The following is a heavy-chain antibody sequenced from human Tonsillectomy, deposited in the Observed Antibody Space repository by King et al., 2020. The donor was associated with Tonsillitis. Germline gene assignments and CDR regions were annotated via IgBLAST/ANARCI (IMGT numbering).Heavy chain of an antibody. CDR2: VSGSGDAT. Sequence: VQLVESGGGLVQPGESLRLSCAASGFTFRMYAMNWVRQAPGKGLEWVAGVSGSGDATYNADTVKGRFTVSRDKSKNTLYLQMNILGAEDAAVYYCAKSRPPGRYYGMYVWGQGTPVTVSS. CDR3: AKSRPPGRYYGMYV. J-gene: IGHJ6*02. V-gene: IGHV3-23*04. CDR1: GFTFRMYA.